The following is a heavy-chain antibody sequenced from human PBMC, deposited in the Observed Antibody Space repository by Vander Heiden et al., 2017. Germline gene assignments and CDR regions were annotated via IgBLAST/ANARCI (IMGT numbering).Heavy chain of an antibody. J-gene: IGHJ5*02. Sequence: QVQLVQSGAEVKKPGASVKVSCKASGYTFTGYYMHWVRQAPGQGLEWMGWINPNSRGTNEAQKFQGRVTMTRDTSIRTAYMEIRRLRSDDTAVYCCSNSCSSSGWFDPWGQGTLVTVSS. D-gene: IGHD6-6*01. CDR1: GYTFTGYY. CDR3: SNSCSSSGWFDP. V-gene: IGHV1-2*02. CDR2: INPNSRGT.